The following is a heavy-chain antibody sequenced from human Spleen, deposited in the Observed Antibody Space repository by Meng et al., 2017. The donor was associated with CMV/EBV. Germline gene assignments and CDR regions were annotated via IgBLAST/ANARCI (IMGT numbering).Heavy chain of an antibody. J-gene: IGHJ4*02. CDR2: TRFDGINE. CDR1: GFTFSSYS. V-gene: IGHV3-30*02. D-gene: IGHD2-21*02. CDR3: ARGKSHLWSLLDY. Sequence: GESLKISCAASGFTFSSYSMNWVRQAPGKGLEWVAFTRFDGINESYADSLKGRFSISRDNSENTLYLEMKDLRVEDTAVYYCARGKSHLWSLLDYWGQGTLVTVSS.